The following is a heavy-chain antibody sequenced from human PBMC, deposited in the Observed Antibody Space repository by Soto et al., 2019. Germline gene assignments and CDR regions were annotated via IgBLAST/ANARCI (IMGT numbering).Heavy chain of an antibody. V-gene: IGHV4-39*01. Sequence: SETLSLTCTVSGGSISSSSYYWGWIRQPPGKGLEWIGSIYYSGSTYYNPSLKSRVTISVDTSKNQFSLKLSSVTAADTAVYYCARQASLHLGEFVPGKIDYWGQGTLVTVSS. CDR1: GGSISSSSYY. D-gene: IGHD3-16*01. CDR3: ARQASLHLGEFVPGKIDY. CDR2: IYYSGST. J-gene: IGHJ4*02.